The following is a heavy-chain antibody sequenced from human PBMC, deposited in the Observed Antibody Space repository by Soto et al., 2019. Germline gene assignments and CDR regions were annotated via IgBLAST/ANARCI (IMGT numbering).Heavy chain of an antibody. D-gene: IGHD5-12*01. CDR1: GYTFSNYD. J-gene: IGHJ3*02. V-gene: IGHV1-8*01. CDR2: LNPNTDKT. Sequence: KVSCKASGYTFSNYDINWVRQATGQGLEWMGWLNPNTDKTGSAQKFQGRVTMTRNTSISTAYLELSGLRSDDTAVYYCARGIKGLPPSAFDIWGQGTRVTVSS. CDR3: ARGIKGLPPSAFDI.